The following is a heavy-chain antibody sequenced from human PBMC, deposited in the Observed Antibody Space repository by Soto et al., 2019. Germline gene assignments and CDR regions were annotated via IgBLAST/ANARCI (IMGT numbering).Heavy chain of an antibody. CDR1: GYTVTSYY. CDR3: ARTPGYTDRNYFDY. D-gene: IGHD2-2*02. J-gene: IGHJ4*02. CDR2: INPSGGST. V-gene: IGHV1-46*01. Sequence: QIQLVQSGAEVKKPGASVRVSCKASGYTVTSYYMHWVRQAPGQGLEWMGIINPSGGSTTYAQKFQGILTMTRDTSTSTVYMELSSLRSEDTAVYYCARTPGYTDRNYFDYWGQGTLVTVSS.